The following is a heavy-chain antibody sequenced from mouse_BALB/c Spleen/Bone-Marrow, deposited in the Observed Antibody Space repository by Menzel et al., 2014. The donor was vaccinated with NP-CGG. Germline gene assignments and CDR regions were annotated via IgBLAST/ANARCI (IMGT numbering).Heavy chain of an antibody. J-gene: IGHJ2*01. V-gene: IGHV1S22*01. CDR1: GYTFTSYW. Sequence: LKHSGSELVRPGASVKLSCKASGYTFTSYWMHWVKQRPGQGLEWIGNIYPGSGSTNYDEKFKRKATLTVDTSSSTAYMQLSSLTSEDSAVYYCTPRRRYWGQGTTLTGSS. CDR2: IYPGSGST. CDR3: TPRRRY.